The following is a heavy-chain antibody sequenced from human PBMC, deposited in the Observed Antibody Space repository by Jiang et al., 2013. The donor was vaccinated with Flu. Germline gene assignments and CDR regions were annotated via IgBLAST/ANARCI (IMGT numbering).Heavy chain of an antibody. D-gene: IGHD1-1*01. CDR1: GFTFSSYA. Sequence: GGSLRLSCAASGFTFSSYAMSWVRQAPGKGLEWVSAIRDSGDRTHYADSVKGRFTISRDNSKNTVYLQMNSLRAEDTAVYYRAIDIQSYYYGLDVWGQGTTVTVSS. J-gene: IGHJ6*02. CDR3: AIDIQSYYYGLDV. CDR2: IRDSGDRT. V-gene: IGHV3-23*01.